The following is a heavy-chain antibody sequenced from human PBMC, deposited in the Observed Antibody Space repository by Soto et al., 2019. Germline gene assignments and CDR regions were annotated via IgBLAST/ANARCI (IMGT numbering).Heavy chain of an antibody. D-gene: IGHD3-16*02. CDR2: INHSGST. V-gene: IGHV4-34*01. Sequence: PSETLSLTCAVYGGSFSGYYWSWIRQPPGKGLEWIGEINHSGSTNYNPSLKSRVTISVDTSKNQFSLKLSSVTAADTAVYYCARGQYDYIWGSYRLFDYWGQGTLVTAPQ. CDR3: ARGQYDYIWGSYRLFDY. J-gene: IGHJ4*02. CDR1: GGSFSGYY.